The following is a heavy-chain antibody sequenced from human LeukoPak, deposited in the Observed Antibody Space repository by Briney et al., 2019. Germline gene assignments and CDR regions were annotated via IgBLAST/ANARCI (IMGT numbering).Heavy chain of an antibody. V-gene: IGHV1-2*02. CDR3: ARDYFGGGYSGYGFSSFRFDP. Sequence: ASVKVSCKTSGYTFTDYYIHWVRQAPGQGLEWMGWINPNSGGTNYAQKFQGRVTMTRDTSISTAYMELSRLRSDDTAVYYCARDYFGGGYSGYGFSSFRFDPWGQGTLVTVSS. CDR1: GYTFTDYY. CDR2: INPNSGGT. D-gene: IGHD5-12*01. J-gene: IGHJ5*02.